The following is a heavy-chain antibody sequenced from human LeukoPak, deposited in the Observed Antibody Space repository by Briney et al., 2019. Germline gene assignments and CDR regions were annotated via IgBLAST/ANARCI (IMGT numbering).Heavy chain of an antibody. CDR2: ISYDGSNK. J-gene: IGHJ3*02. CDR1: GFTFSSYA. Sequence: PGGSLRLSCAASGFTFSSYAMHWDRQAPGKGLEWVAVISYDGSNKYYADSVKGRFTISRDNSKNTLYLQMNSLRAEDTAVYYCARAYYADAFDIWGQGTMVTVSS. V-gene: IGHV3-30-3*01. CDR3: ARAYYADAFDI. D-gene: IGHD2/OR15-2a*01.